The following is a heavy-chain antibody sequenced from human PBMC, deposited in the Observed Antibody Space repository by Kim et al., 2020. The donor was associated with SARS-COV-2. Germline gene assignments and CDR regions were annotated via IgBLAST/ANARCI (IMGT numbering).Heavy chain of an antibody. J-gene: IGHJ3*02. CDR3: ARDRAPNYGADRGHAFDI. Sequence: GGSLRLSCAASGFTFSSYAMHWVRQAPGKGLEWVAVISYDGSNKYYADSVKGRFTISRDNSKNTLYLQMNSLRAEDTAVYYCARDRAPNYGADRGHAFDIWGQGTMVTVSS. CDR2: ISYDGSNK. V-gene: IGHV3-30*04. D-gene: IGHD3-10*01. CDR1: GFTFSSYA.